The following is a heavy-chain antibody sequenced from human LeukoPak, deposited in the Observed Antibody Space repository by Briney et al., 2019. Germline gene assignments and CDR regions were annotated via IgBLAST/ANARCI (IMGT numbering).Heavy chain of an antibody. CDR3: ARAYYYYYYYMDV. Sequence: PSETLSLTCTVSRGSISSSSYYWGWIRQPPGKGLEWIGSIFYTGNTYYNPSLKSRVTISIDLSRNQFSLKLTSVTAADTGLYYCARAYYYYYYYMDVWGKGTTVTVS. CDR1: RGSISSSSYY. V-gene: IGHV4-39*07. J-gene: IGHJ6*03. CDR2: IFYTGNT.